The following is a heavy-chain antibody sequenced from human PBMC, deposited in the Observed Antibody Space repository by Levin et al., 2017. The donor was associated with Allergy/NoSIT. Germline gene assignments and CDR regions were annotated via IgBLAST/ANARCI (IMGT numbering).Heavy chain of an antibody. CDR1: GDSVTTTTYH. Sequence: SQTLSLTCIVSGDSVTTTTYHWAWIRQAPGKAPEWIGSLHYTGTTKYHPSLQSRVTISVDTSKNEFSLRLTSVTVADTAVHFCARDGYCTSVTCGPYGMGVWGQGTAVIVSS. D-gene: IGHD2-8*01. CDR3: ARDGYCTSVTCGPYGMGV. CDR2: LHYTGTT. J-gene: IGHJ6*01. V-gene: IGHV4-39*01.